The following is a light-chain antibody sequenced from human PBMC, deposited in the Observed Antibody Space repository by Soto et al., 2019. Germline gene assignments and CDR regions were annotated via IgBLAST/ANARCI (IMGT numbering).Light chain of an antibody. CDR2: GAS. CDR3: QEYNNRPRA. J-gene: IGKJ1*01. V-gene: IGKV3-15*01. Sequence: EEVMTQSPATLSVSPGERATLSCRASQSVSSNLAWYQHRPGQAPRLLIYGASTGATGVPARFSGSGSGTEFTLTISSLQSEDFAFYYCQEYNNRPRAFGQGTKVDIK. CDR1: QSVSSN.